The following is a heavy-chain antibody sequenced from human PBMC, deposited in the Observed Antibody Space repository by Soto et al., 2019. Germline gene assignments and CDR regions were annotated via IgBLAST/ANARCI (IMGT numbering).Heavy chain of an antibody. D-gene: IGHD5-12*01. CDR3: ARGWLHPGDAFDI. V-gene: IGHV1-2*04. CDR2: INPNSGGT. Sequence: ASLKVSCKAAGYTFTCYTMQGGGQAPGQGLEWMGWINPNSGGTNYAQKFQGWVTMTRDTSISTAYMELSRLRSDDTAVYYCARGWLHPGDAFDIWGQGTIVTVSS. J-gene: IGHJ3*02. CDR1: GYTFTCYT.